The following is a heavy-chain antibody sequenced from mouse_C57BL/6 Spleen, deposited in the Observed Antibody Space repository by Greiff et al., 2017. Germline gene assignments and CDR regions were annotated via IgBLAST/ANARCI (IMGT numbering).Heavy chain of an antibody. V-gene: IGHV5-9-1*02. Sequence: EVQGVESGEGLVKPGGSLKLSCAASGFTFSSYAMSWVRQTPEKRLEWVAYISSGGDYIYYADTVKGRFTISRDNARNTLYLQMSSLKSEDTAMYYGTRGGLYDYPYYAMDYWGQGTSVTVSS. CDR2: ISSGGDYI. J-gene: IGHJ4*01. CDR3: TRGGLYDYPYYAMDY. CDR1: GFTFSSYA. D-gene: IGHD2-4*01.